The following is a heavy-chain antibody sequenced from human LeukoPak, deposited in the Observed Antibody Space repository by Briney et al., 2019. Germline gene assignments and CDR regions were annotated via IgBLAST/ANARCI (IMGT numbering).Heavy chain of an antibody. J-gene: IGHJ4*02. V-gene: IGHV4-34*01. Sequence: SETLSLTCAVYVGSFSGYYWSWIRQPPGKGLEWIGEINHSGSTNYNPSLKSRVTISVDTSKNQFSLKLSSVTAADTAVYYCARYPYYYDSSGYYYFDYWGQGTLVTVSS. CDR1: VGSFSGYY. CDR2: INHSGST. D-gene: IGHD3-22*01. CDR3: ARYPYYYDSSGYYYFDY.